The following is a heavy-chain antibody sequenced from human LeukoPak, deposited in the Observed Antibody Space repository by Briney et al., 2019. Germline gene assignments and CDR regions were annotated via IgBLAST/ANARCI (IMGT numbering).Heavy chain of an antibody. CDR1: GFTFSSYA. CDR3: AKDQRWRAVAGNFDY. D-gene: IGHD6-19*01. Sequence: EGSLRLSCAASGFTFSSYAMSWVRQAPGKGLEWVSAISGSGGSTYYADSVKGRFTISRDNSKNTLYLQMNSLRAEDTAVYYCAKDQRWRAVAGNFDYWGQGTLVTVSS. J-gene: IGHJ4*02. CDR2: ISGSGGST. V-gene: IGHV3-23*01.